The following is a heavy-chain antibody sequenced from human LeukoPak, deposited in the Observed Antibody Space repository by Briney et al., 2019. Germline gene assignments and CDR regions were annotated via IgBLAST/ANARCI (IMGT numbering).Heavy chain of an antibody. CDR2: ISGSGGST. CDR1: GGSFSGYY. CDR3: AKGTTGNYYYYYGMDV. V-gene: IGHV3-23*01. J-gene: IGHJ6*02. D-gene: IGHD1-7*01. Sequence: PSETLSLTCAVYGGSFSGYYWSWIRQPPGKGLEWVSAISGSGGSTYYADSVKGRFTISRDNSKNTLYLQMNSLRAEDTAVYYCAKGTTGNYYYYYGMDVWGQGTTVTVSS.